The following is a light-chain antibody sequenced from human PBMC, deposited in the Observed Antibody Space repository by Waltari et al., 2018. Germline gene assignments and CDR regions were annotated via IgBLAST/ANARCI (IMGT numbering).Light chain of an antibody. J-gene: IGLJ2*01. CDR2: GIN. CDR3: QSSDSTLYGVV. V-gene: IGLV1-40*01. Sequence: QSVLTQPPSVSGAPGQRVTISCTGSSSTIGAGYDVNWYQLLPGTAPKLLIYGINNRPSGVPDRFSGSRSATSASLAISGLQAEDEAYYYCQSSDSTLYGVVFGGGTKLTVL. CDR1: SSTIGAGYD.